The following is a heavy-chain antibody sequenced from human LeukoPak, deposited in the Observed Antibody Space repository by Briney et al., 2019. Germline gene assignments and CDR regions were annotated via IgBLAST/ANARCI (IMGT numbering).Heavy chain of an antibody. CDR1: GGSFSGYY. CDR3: ARHFCSGGSCYYFDY. Sequence: SETLSLTCAVYGGSFSGYYWSWIRQSPGKGLEWIGYIYYSGSTNYNPSLKSRVTISVDTSKNQFSLQLSSVTAADAAVYYCARHFCSGGSCYYFDYWGQGTLVTVSS. J-gene: IGHJ4*02. D-gene: IGHD2-15*01. CDR2: IYYSGST. V-gene: IGHV4-59*08.